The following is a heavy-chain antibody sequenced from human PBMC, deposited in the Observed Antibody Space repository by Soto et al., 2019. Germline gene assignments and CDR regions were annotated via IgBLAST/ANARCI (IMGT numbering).Heavy chain of an antibody. V-gene: IGHV1-69*13. D-gene: IGHD6-19*01. CDR1: GVTFSSYA. CDR3: ARDXRGWYDRDYYSGRDV. J-gene: IGHJ6*02. Sequence: SVKVSCKASGVTFSSYAISWVRQAPGQGLEWMGGIIPIFGTANYAQKFQGRVTITADESTSTAYMELSSLRSDDTAVYYCARDXRGWYDRDYYSGRDVGGQGTRVTVPS. CDR2: IIPIFGTA.